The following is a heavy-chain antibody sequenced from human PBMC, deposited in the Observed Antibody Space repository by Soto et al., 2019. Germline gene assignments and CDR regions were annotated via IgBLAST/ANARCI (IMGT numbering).Heavy chain of an antibody. CDR3: ARDVSVVRGIRDAFDI. Sequence: LXLTCATSAFTFSSYAIHWVRQAPVKGLEWVAVISYDGSNKYYADSVKGRFTISRDNSKNTLYLQMNSLRAEDTAVYYCARDVSVVRGIRDAFDIWGQGTMVTVSS. D-gene: IGHD3-10*01. J-gene: IGHJ3*02. V-gene: IGHV3-30-3*01. CDR1: AFTFSSYA. CDR2: ISYDGSNK.